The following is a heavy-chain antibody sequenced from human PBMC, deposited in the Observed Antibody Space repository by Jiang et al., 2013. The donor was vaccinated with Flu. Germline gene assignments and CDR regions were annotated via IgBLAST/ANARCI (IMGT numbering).Heavy chain of an antibody. CDR2: ISGSGSSI. Sequence: VQLVESGGGLVKPGGSLRLSCAASGFTFSDFFMSWIRQAPGRGLEWLSYISGSGSSIYFADSVKGRFAISRDNAQNSLYLQVNSLRAEDTAVYYCAREGMELRLGYNYNGLDVWGKGTTVTVSP. V-gene: IGHV3-11*04. CDR3: AREGMELRLGYNYNGLDV. CDR1: GFTFSDFF. J-gene: IGHJ6*04. D-gene: IGHD1-7*01.